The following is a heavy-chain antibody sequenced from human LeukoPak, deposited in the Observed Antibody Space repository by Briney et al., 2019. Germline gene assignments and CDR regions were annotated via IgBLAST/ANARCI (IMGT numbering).Heavy chain of an antibody. CDR1: GFTFSSYW. D-gene: IGHD3-10*01. CDR3: ARDYNYYGSGSYHDY. CDR2: IKQDGSEK. J-gene: IGHJ4*02. Sequence: PGGSLRPSCAASGFTFSSYWMSWVRQAPGKGLEWVANIKQDGSEKYYVDSVKGRFTISRDNAKNSLYLQMNSLRAEDTAVYYCARDYNYYGSGSYHDYWGQGTLVTVSS. V-gene: IGHV3-7*01.